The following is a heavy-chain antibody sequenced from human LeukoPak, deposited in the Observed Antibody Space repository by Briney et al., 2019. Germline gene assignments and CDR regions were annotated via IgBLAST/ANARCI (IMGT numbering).Heavy chain of an antibody. J-gene: IGHJ5*02. D-gene: IGHD2-2*01. V-gene: IGHV3-74*01. CDR3: AREVPAATRGALYNCFAP. Sequence: GGSLRLSCVASGFTFTNYWLHWVRQAPGKGLVWVSRINSHGSATSYADSVKGRFTISRDNAKNSLYLQMNSLRAEDTAVYYCAREVPAATRGALYNCFAPGGQEPLVPVSS. CDR2: INSHGSAT. CDR1: GFTFTNYW.